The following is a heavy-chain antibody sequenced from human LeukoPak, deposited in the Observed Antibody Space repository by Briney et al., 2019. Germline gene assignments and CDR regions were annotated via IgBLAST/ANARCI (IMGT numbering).Heavy chain of an antibody. D-gene: IGHD2-15*01. Sequence: GGSLRLSCVASGFTFSDYYMSWVRQAPGKGLEWVSVISGSGTNTDYADSVKGRFTISRDNSKNTLYVQMNSLRAEDTAVYYCAKGSRPVVAATFFHYWGQGTLVTVSS. V-gene: IGHV3-23*01. CDR2: ISGSGTNT. CDR1: GFTFSDYY. J-gene: IGHJ4*02. CDR3: AKGSRPVVAATFFHY.